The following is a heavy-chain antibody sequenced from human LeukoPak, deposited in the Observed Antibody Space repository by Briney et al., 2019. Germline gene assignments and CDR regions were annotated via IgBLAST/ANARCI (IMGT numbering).Heavy chain of an antibody. J-gene: IGHJ4*02. Sequence: SETLSLTCTVSGGSISSYYWSWIRQPPGKGLEWIGYIYYSGSTNYNPSLKNRVTISVDTSKNQFSLKLSSVTAADTAVYYCARSYYYDSSGYYYYFDYWGQGTLVTVSS. CDR2: IYYSGST. V-gene: IGHV4-59*01. CDR1: GGSISSYY. CDR3: ARSYYYDSSGYYYYFDY. D-gene: IGHD3-22*01.